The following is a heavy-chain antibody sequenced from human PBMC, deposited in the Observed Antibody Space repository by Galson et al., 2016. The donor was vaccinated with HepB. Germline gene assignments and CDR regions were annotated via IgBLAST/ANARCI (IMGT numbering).Heavy chain of an antibody. CDR3: ARDGCNGDCYSRAFDL. CDR2: ITTGSIFI. J-gene: IGHJ3*01. Sequence: SLRLSCAGSGFTFSGYGINWVRQAPGKGLEWVASITTGSIFIYYSDSVRGRFTISRDDAKSSLYLQMNSLRAEDTAVYYCARDGCNGDCYSRAFDLWGQGTMVTVSS. CDR1: GFTFSGYG. D-gene: IGHD2-21*02. V-gene: IGHV3-21*01.